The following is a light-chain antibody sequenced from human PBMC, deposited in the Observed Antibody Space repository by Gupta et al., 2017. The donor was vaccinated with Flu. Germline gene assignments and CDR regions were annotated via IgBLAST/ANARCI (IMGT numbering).Light chain of an antibody. CDR3: HQYGRSSDMYI. CDR1: QSVSGNY. V-gene: IGKV3D-20*01. Sequence: LSLAPGERATRSCGASQSVSGNYLAWYQQRPGLAPRLLIYGASIRATGIPDRFSGSGSGTDFTLTISRLEPEDFAVYYCHQYGRSSDMYIFGQGTKLEIK. J-gene: IGKJ2*01. CDR2: GAS.